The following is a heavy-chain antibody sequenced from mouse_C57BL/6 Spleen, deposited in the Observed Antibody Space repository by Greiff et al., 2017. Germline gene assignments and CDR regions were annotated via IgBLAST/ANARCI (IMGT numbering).Heavy chain of an antibody. CDR1: GFTFSDYG. Sequence: EVQLVESGGGLVKPGGSLKLSCAASGFTFSDYGMHWVRQAPEKGLEWVAYISSGSSTIYYADTVKGRFTISRDTAKNTLFLQMTSLRSEDTAMYYCARRDYYGSSLYWYFDVWGTGTTVTVSS. CDR3: ARRDYYGSSLYWYFDV. CDR2: ISSGSSTI. V-gene: IGHV5-17*01. D-gene: IGHD1-1*01. J-gene: IGHJ1*03.